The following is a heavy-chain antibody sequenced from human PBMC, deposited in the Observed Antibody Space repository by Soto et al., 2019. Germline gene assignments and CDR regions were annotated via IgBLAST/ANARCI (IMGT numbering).Heavy chain of an antibody. CDR3: AKGALGVVTWDYYMDV. V-gene: IGHV3-23*01. J-gene: IGHJ6*03. Sequence: GGSLRLSCAASGFTFSSYAMSWVRQAPGKGLEWVSGISGNGDITYYADSVKGRFTISRDNSKSTLYLQMNSLRAEDTAVYYCAKGALGVVTWDYYMDVWGKGTTVTVSS. D-gene: IGHD3-3*01. CDR2: ISGNGDIT. CDR1: GFTFSSYA.